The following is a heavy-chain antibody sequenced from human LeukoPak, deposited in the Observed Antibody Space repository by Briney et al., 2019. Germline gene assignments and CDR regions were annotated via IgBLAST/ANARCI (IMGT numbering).Heavy chain of an antibody. D-gene: IGHD4-17*01. CDR3: AKDQGVTTPYFDY. V-gene: IGHV3-23*01. J-gene: IGHJ4*02. Sequence: GGSLRLSCAASGFTFSSYAMSWVRQAPGKGLEWVSTITNSGGSTYYADSVKGWFTISRDNSKNTLYLQMNSLRVEDTAVYYCAKDQGVTTPYFDYWGQGTLVTVSS. CDR1: GFTFSSYA. CDR2: ITNSGGST.